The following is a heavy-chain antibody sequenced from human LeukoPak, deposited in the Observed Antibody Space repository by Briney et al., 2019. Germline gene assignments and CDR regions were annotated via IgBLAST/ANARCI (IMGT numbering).Heavy chain of an antibody. CDR2: IWYNGSHK. CDR1: GFTFRNYG. J-gene: IGHJ6*02. D-gene: IGHD3-3*01. CDR3: ARDPRNYDFWSGKYYYGMDV. Sequence: QPGRSLRLSCAASGFTFRNYGMHWVRQAPGKGLEWVAVIWYNGSHKYYADSVKGRFTISRDNSQNTLYLQMNSLRVEDTAMYYCARDPRNYDFWSGKYYYGMDVWGQGTTVTVSS. V-gene: IGHV3-33*01.